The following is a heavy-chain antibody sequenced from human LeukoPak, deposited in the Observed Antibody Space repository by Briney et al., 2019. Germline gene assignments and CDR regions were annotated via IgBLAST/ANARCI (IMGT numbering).Heavy chain of an antibody. Sequence: ASVKVSCKASGYTFTSYDINWVRQATGQGLEWMGWISAYNGNTNYAQKLQGRVTMTTDTFTSTAYMELRSLRSDDTAVYYCAIWATTVVTTFDYWGQGTLVTVSS. V-gene: IGHV1-18*01. CDR3: AIWATTVVTTFDY. J-gene: IGHJ4*02. CDR1: GYTFTSYD. D-gene: IGHD4-23*01. CDR2: ISAYNGNT.